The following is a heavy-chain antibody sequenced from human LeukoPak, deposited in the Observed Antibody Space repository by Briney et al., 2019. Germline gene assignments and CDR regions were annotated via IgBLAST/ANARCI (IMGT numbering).Heavy chain of an antibody. CDR2: INPSGGST. J-gene: IGHJ3*02. D-gene: IGHD1-1*01. V-gene: IGHV1-46*01. CDR1: GYTFTSYY. CDR3: ARDFNEPNDAFDI. Sequence: ASVKVSCKASGYTFTSYYMHWVRQASGQGLEWMGIINPSGGSTSYAQKFQGRVTMTRDTSTSTVYMELSSLRSEDTAVYYCARDFNEPNDAFDIWGQGTMVTVSS.